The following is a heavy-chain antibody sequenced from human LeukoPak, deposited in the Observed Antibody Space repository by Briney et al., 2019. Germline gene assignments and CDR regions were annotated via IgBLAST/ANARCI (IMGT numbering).Heavy chain of an antibody. V-gene: IGHV3-64*01. CDR3: ARVRYSSGWYDY. CDR1: GFTFSSYA. CDR2: ISSNGGST. J-gene: IGHJ4*02. Sequence: PGGSLRLSCAASGFTFSSYAMHWVRQAPGKGLEYVSAISSNGGSTYYANSVKGRFTISRDNSKNTLYLQMGSLRAEDMAVYYCARVRYSSGWYDYWGQGTLDTVSS. D-gene: IGHD6-19*01.